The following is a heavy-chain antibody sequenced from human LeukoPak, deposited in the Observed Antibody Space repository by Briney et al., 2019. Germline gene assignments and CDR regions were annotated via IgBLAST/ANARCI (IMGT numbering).Heavy chain of an antibody. J-gene: IGHJ4*02. V-gene: IGHV1-69*04. CDR2: IIPILGIA. Sequence: ASVKVSCKASGGTFSSYAISWVRQAPGQGLECMGRIIPILGIANYAQRFQGRVTITADKSTSTAYMELSSLRSEDTAVYYCARDHYDSSGYNDYWGQGTLVTVSS. CDR3: ARDHYDSSGYNDY. CDR1: GGTFSSYA. D-gene: IGHD3-22*01.